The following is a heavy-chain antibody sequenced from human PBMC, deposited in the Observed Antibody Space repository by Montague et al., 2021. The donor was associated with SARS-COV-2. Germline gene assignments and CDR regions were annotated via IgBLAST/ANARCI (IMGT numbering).Heavy chain of an antibody. CDR3: SRSTSGWFIY. Sequence: YSSGTTYYNPSLKSRVTISGDTSRNQLSVRLSSVTAADTAVYYCSRSTSGWFIYWGQGTLVTVSS. D-gene: IGHD6-19*01. V-gene: IGHV4-39*01. CDR2: YSSGTT. J-gene: IGHJ4*02.